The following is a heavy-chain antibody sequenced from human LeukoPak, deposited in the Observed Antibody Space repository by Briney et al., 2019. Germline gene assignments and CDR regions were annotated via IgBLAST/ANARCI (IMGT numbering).Heavy chain of an antibody. D-gene: IGHD6-19*01. J-gene: IGHJ1*01. V-gene: IGHV3-48*01. CDR2: ISSGSSTI. CDR3: ARDYAVAASPEYFQH. Sequence: GGSLRLSCAASGFTFSSYSMNWVRQAPGKGLEWVSYISSGSSTIYYADSVKGRFTISRDNAKNSLYLQMNSLRAEDTAVYYCARDYAVAASPEYFQHWGQGTLVTVSS. CDR1: GFTFSSYS.